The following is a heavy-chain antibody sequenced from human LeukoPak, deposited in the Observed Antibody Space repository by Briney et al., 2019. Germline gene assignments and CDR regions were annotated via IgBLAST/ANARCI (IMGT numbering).Heavy chain of an antibody. J-gene: IGHJ4*02. D-gene: IGHD3-22*01. CDR3: STALNFYDSTLGY. Sequence: KSGGSLRLSCAASGFTFSNAWMTWFRQAPGKWLEWVGRIKSKINGGTSDYAAAVKDRFTVSRDDSKHTLYLQMNSLKIEDSGIYYCSTALNFYDSTLGYWGQGTQVTVSS. CDR2: IKSKINGGTS. CDR1: GFTFSNAW. V-gene: IGHV3-15*01.